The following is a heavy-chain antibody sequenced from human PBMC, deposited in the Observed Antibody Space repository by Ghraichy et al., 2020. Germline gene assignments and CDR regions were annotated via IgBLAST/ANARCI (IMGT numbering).Heavy chain of an antibody. CDR3: ARLPLPRRAAVGDWYFDL. D-gene: IGHD6-13*01. CDR1: GFSFSDYS. V-gene: IGHV3-48*01. Sequence: LSLTCEGSGFSFSDYSMIWVRLTPRKALEWVSYITGSSIPIFYTDSVKGRFTISRDNAKNSLYLQMNSLRAEDTAVYYCARLPLPRRAAVGDWYFDLWGRGTLVTVSS. CDR2: ITGSSIPI. J-gene: IGHJ2*01.